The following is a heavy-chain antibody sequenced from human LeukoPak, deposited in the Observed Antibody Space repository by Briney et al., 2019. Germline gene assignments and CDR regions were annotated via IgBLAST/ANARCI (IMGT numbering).Heavy chain of an antibody. CDR2: INHSGST. Sequence: SETLSLTCAVYGGSFSGYYWSWIRQPPGKGLEWIGEINHSGSTNYNPSLKSRVTISVDTSKNQFSLKLSSVTAADTAVYYCARGLTEVVVITTGAIDAFDIWGQGTMVTASS. J-gene: IGHJ3*02. CDR3: ARGLTEVVVITTGAIDAFDI. D-gene: IGHD3-22*01. V-gene: IGHV4-34*01. CDR1: GGSFSGYY.